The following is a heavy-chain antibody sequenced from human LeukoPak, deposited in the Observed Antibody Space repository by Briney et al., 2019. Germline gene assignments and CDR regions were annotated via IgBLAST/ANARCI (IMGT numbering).Heavy chain of an antibody. D-gene: IGHD3-10*01. CDR1: GYTFTSYV. CDR2: ISAYNGNT. CDR3: ARVSQFGDLNYGMDV. V-gene: IGHV1-18*01. J-gene: IGHJ6*02. Sequence: ALVKVSCKASGYTFTSYVISWVRPAPGQGLEWMGWISAYNGNTNYAQKIQGRVTMTTDTSTSTDYMELRSLRSEDTAVYYCARVSQFGDLNYGMDVWGQGTTVTVSS.